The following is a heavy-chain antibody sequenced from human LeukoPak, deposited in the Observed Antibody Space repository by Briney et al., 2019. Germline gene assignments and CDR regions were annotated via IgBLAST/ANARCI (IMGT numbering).Heavy chain of an antibody. Sequence: TSETLSLTCAVYGGAFSGYYWSWIRQPPGRGLEWIGGINHSGSTNYNPSLKSRVTISVGTSKNQFSLELSSVTAADTAVYYCARGPMRGWFDPWGQGTLVTVSS. V-gene: IGHV4-34*01. D-gene: IGHD3-22*01. CDR1: GGAFSGYY. CDR2: INHSGST. J-gene: IGHJ5*02. CDR3: ARGPMRGWFDP.